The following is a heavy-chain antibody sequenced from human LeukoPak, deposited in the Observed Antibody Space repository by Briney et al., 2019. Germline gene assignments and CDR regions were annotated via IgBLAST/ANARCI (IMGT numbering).Heavy chain of an antibody. V-gene: IGHV4-31*03. Sequence: PSETLSLTCTVSGGSISSGGYYWSWIRQHPGKGLEWIGYIYYSGSTYYNPSLKSRVTISVDTSKNQFSLKLSSVTAADTAVYYCARTTVRGVTFDYWGQGTLVTVSS. CDR1: GGSISSGGYY. CDR2: IYYSGST. CDR3: ARTTVRGVTFDY. J-gene: IGHJ4*02. D-gene: IGHD3-10*01.